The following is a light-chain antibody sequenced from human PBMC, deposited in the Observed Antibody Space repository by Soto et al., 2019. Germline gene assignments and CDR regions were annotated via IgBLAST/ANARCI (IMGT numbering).Light chain of an antibody. J-gene: IGKJ1*01. CDR2: GAS. CDR1: QSVGNN. Sequence: EKVMTQSPASMSVSPGEIATVACRASQSVGNNLAWYQQRPGQAPRLLIYGASIRATGIPARFSGSGSGTEFTLTISSLQSEDFAVYYCQQHNNWPKWTFGQGTKVDIK. CDR3: QQHNNWPKWT. V-gene: IGKV3-15*01.